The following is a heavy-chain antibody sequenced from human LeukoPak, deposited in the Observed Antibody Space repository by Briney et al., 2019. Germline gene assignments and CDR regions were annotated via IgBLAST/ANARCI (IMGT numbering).Heavy chain of an antibody. J-gene: IGHJ5*02. Sequence: GGSLRLSCAASGFTFSSYSMNWVRHAPGKGLEWVASISGSSSYIYYADSVKGRFTISRDNAKNSLYLQMNSLRAEDTAVYYCAKDLTMGGYSSSWYPGGWFDPWGQGTLVTVSS. CDR1: GFTFSSYS. V-gene: IGHV3-21*04. CDR3: AKDLTMGGYSSSWYPGGWFDP. CDR2: ISGSSSYI. D-gene: IGHD6-13*01.